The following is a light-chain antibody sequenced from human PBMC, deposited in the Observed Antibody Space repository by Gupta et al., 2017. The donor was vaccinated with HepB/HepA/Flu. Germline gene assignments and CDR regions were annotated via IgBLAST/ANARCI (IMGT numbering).Light chain of an antibody. CDR3: QESYTIPLT. CDR2: AAS. Sequence: DIQMTQSRSSLSASVGDRVTITCRASQRISTYLNWYQKQPGKAPKLLIYAASSLQSGVPSRFSGSGSGTDFTLTIISLEPEDFATYYCQESYTIPLTFGGGTKVEIK. CDR1: QRISTY. J-gene: IGKJ4*01. V-gene: IGKV1-39*01.